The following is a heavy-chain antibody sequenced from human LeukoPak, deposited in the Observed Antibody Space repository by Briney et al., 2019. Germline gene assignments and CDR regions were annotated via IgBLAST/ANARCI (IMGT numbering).Heavy chain of an antibody. CDR3: AHLVGTTPFDY. D-gene: IGHD1-26*01. CDR2: ITSSGNTT. Sequence: GGSLRLSCAATGLTFNNSVLTWVRQAPGKGLEWVSTITSSGNTTYYADSVKGRFTISRDNSPNTLFLQMNSLRVEDTAVYYCAHLVGTTPFDYWGQGTLVTVSS. J-gene: IGHJ4*02. CDR1: GLTFNNSV. V-gene: IGHV3-23*01.